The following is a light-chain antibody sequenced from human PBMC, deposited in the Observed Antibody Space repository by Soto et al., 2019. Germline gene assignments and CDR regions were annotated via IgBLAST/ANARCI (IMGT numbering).Light chain of an antibody. J-gene: IGKJ1*01. CDR3: MQALQTPWT. CDR1: QSISSSY. Sequence: IVLTQSPGTLSLSPGESATLSCRASQSISSSYLAWYQQKPGQAPRLLIYGASNRATAIPDRFSGSGSGTDFTLKISRVEAEDVGVYYCMQALQTPWTFGQGTKVEI. CDR2: GAS. V-gene: IGKV3-20*01.